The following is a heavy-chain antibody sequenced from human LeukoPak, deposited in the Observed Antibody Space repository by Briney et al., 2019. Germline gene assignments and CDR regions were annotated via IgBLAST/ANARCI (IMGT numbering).Heavy chain of an antibody. D-gene: IGHD6-19*01. CDR2: IQRDGSEK. Sequence: GGSLKLSCAASGFTFSSYWMNWVRQAPGKGLEWVANIQRDGSEKNYMDSVKGRFTISRDNSKNSLYLQMNGLRDEDTAVYYCAREIGSGWEDYWGQGTLVTVSS. CDR3: AREIGSGWEDY. V-gene: IGHV3-7*01. J-gene: IGHJ4*02. CDR1: GFTFSSYW.